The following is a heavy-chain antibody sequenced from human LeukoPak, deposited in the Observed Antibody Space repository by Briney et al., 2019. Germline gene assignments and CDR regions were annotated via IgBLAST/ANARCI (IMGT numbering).Heavy chain of an antibody. D-gene: IGHD3-10*01. CDR2: ISSSSSYI. Sequence: GGSLRLSCAASGFTFSSYSMNWVRQAPGKVLEWVSSISSSSSYIYYADSVKGRFTISRDNAKNSLYLQMNSLRAEDTAVYYCARGPYGSGSYHDYWGQGTLVTVSS. CDR1: GFTFSSYS. V-gene: IGHV3-21*01. J-gene: IGHJ4*02. CDR3: ARGPYGSGSYHDY.